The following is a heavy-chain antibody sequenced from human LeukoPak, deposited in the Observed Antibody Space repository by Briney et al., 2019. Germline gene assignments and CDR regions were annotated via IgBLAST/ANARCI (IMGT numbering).Heavy chain of an antibody. D-gene: IGHD6-19*01. Sequence: SETLSLTCTVSGGSIGSSSYYWGWIRQPPGKGLEWIGSIYYSGSTYYNPSLKSRVTISVDTSKNQFSLKLSSVTAADTAVYYCARDPIAVAGGDWFDPWGQGTLVTVSS. CDR1: GGSIGSSSYY. CDR2: IYYSGST. V-gene: IGHV4-39*07. J-gene: IGHJ5*02. CDR3: ARDPIAVAGGDWFDP.